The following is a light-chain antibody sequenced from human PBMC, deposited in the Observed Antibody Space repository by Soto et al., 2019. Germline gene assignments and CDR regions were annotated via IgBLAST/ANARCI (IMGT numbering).Light chain of an antibody. CDR1: QSVSSS. CDR2: DAS. CDR3: QQYNNWPPLT. V-gene: IGKV3-15*01. Sequence: EIVMTQSPATLSVSPGDRATLSCRASQSVSSSLAWYQQIPGQAPRLLIYDASTRATGIPARFGGSGSGTEFTLTISSLQSEDCAVYYCQQYNNWPPLTFDGGTKVELK. J-gene: IGKJ4*01.